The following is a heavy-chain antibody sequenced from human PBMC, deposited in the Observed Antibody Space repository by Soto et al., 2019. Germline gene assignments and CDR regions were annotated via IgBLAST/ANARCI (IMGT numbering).Heavy chain of an antibody. D-gene: IGHD1-7*01. Sequence: GGSLRLSCAASGFTVSSNYMSWVRQAPGKGLEWVSVIYSGGSTYYADSVKGRFTISRDNSKNTLYLQMNSLRAEDTAVYYCASNHLGTSPYGMDVWGQGTTVTVS. J-gene: IGHJ6*02. CDR3: ASNHLGTSPYGMDV. V-gene: IGHV3-66*01. CDR2: IYSGGST. CDR1: GFTVSSNY.